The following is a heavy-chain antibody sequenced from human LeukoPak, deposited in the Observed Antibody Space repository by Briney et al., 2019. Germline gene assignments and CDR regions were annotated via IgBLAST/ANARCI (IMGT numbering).Heavy chain of an antibody. CDR2: IYYSGST. J-gene: IGHJ4*02. CDR1: GGSISSNY. Sequence: SETLSLTCTVSGGSISSNYWSWIRQPPGKGLEWIGSIYYSGSTYYNPSLKSRVTISVDTSKNQFSLKLSSVTAAHTAVYYCASTGYSSSWYVRRTYWGQGTLVTVSS. V-gene: IGHV4-39*01. CDR3: ASTGYSSSWYVRRTY. D-gene: IGHD6-13*01.